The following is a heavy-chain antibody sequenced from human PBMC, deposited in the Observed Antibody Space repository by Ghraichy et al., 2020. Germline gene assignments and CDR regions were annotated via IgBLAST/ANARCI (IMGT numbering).Heavy chain of an antibody. CDR2: IIPILGIA. J-gene: IGHJ4*02. Sequence: SVKVSCKASGGTFSSYTISWVRQAPGQGLEWMGRIIPILGIANYAQKFQGRVTITADKSTSTAYMELSSLRSEDTAVYYCARGLRDYYDFWSGYPFDYWGQGTLVTVSS. CDR1: GGTFSSYT. V-gene: IGHV1-69*02. CDR3: ARGLRDYYDFWSGYPFDY. D-gene: IGHD3-3*01.